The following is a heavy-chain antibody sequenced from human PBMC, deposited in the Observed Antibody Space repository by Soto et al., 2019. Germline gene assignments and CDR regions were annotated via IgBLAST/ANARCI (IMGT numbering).Heavy chain of an antibody. Sequence: TLSLTCSVSGGSISGSYWSWIRQSPGKGLEWLGYVYYTGSTNYSPSLRSRVSISVDTSKNEFSLRLSSVTAADTAVYFCARSVAVPGAHIDYWGQGTQVTVSS. V-gene: IGHV4-59*01. D-gene: IGHD6-19*01. CDR1: GGSISGSY. CDR2: VYYTGST. CDR3: ARSVAVPGAHIDY. J-gene: IGHJ4*02.